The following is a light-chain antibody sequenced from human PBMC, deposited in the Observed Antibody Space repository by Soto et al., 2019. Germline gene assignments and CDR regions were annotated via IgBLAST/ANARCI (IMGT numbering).Light chain of an antibody. CDR3: KQYYSYPWT. Sequence: DIQMTQPPSALSASVADRVTITCRASQSISGWLAWFQQKPGKAHKLXIYKAYSLESGVQSRFSGSGSGTEFTLTIRSLQPDDFATYYCKQYYSYPWTFGQGTKVDNK. CDR1: QSISGW. J-gene: IGKJ1*01. CDR2: KAY. V-gene: IGKV1-5*03.